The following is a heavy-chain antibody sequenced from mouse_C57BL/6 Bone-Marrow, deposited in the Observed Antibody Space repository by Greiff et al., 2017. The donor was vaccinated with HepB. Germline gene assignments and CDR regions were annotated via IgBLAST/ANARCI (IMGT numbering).Heavy chain of an antibody. Sequence: EVKLQESGPGLVKPSQSLSLTCSVTGYSITSGYYWNWIRQFPGNKLEWMGYISYDGSNNYNPSLKNRISITRDTSKNQFFLNLNSVTTEDTATYYCARGITTDAYWYFDVWGTGTTVTVSS. J-gene: IGHJ1*03. CDR3: ARGITTDAYWYFDV. CDR1: GYSITSGYY. D-gene: IGHD1-1*01. CDR2: ISYDGSN. V-gene: IGHV3-6*01.